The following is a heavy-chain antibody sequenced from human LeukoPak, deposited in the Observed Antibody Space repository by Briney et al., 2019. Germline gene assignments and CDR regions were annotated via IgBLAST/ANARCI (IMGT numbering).Heavy chain of an antibody. Sequence: SETLSLTCTVSGDSSDNNGFYWGWIRQPPGKGLEWIGNIYYSGSTHYNPSLKSRVTTSVDTSKNRFSLKLSSVTAADTAVYYCARGTRGSDSSFDFWGQGTLVTVSS. CDR2: IYYSGST. D-gene: IGHD1-1*01. CDR1: GDSSDNNGFY. V-gene: IGHV4-39*07. CDR3: ARGTRGSDSSFDF. J-gene: IGHJ4*02.